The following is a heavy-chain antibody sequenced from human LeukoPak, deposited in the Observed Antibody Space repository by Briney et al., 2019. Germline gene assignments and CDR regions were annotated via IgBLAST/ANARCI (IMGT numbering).Heavy chain of an antibody. V-gene: IGHV4-34*01. CDR3: ARDGNILTGYYPFDY. Sequence: SETLSLTCAVYGGSFSGYYWSWIRQPPGKGLEWIGEIKHSGSTNYNPSLKIRVTISVHTSKNQFSLKLSSVTAADTAVYYCARDGNILTGYYPFDYWGQGTLVTVSS. D-gene: IGHD3-9*01. CDR2: IKHSGST. CDR1: GGSFSGYY. J-gene: IGHJ4*02.